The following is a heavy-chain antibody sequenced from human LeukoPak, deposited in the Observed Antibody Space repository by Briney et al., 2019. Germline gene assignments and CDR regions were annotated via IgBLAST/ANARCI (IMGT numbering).Heavy chain of an antibody. CDR1: GYTIINYW. J-gene: IGHJ3*01. D-gene: IGHD4-23*01. CDR2: IYPSDSET. Sequence: GESLKISCKGSGYTIINYWIGWVRQMPGKGLEWMGIIYPSDSETIYSPPFQGQVAISADKSISTAYLQWSSLKASDTAMYYCARLYGGNSVWGQGTVVTVSS. CDR3: ARLYGGNSV. V-gene: IGHV5-51*01.